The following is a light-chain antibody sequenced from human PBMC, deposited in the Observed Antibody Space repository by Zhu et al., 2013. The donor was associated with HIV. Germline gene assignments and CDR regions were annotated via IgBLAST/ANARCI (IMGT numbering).Light chain of an antibody. CDR2: DVS. CDR3: QQRSHWPPT. Sequence: EIVLTQSPATLSLSPGERATLSCRASQSVSGFLAWYQQKPGQAPRLLMYDVSNRATGIPVRFSGSGSGTDFTLTISSLEPVDFAVYYCQQRSHWPPTFGGGTKVEIK. J-gene: IGKJ4*01. V-gene: IGKV3-11*01. CDR1: QSVSGF.